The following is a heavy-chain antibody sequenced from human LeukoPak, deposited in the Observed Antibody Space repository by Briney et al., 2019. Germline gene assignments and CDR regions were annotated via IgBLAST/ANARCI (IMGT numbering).Heavy chain of an antibody. D-gene: IGHD3-22*01. V-gene: IGHV4-59*10. CDR1: GGSFSGYY. J-gene: IGHJ4*02. Sequence: SETLSLTCAVYGGSFSGYYWSWIRQPAGKGLEWIGRIYTSGSTNYNPSLKSRVTMSVDTSKNQFSLKLSSVTAADTAVYYCARGYYYDSSGYQIYYFDYWGQGTLVTVSS. CDR3: ARGYYYDSSGYQIYYFDY. CDR2: IYTSGST.